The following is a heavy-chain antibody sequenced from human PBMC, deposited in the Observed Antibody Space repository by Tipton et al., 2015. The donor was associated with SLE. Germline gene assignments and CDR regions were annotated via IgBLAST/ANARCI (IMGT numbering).Heavy chain of an antibody. D-gene: IGHD2-15*01. J-gene: IGHJ3*02. V-gene: IGHV4-4*08. CDR3: ARDCSGGSCYFDAFDI. CDR1: GGSISNYY. Sequence: TLSLTCTVSGGSISNYYCSWVRQSPGKGLEWIGYIYTSGSTNSNPPPKSRVTISVDTSKNQFSLKLSSVTAADTAVYYCARDCSGGSCYFDAFDIWGQGTMVTVSS. CDR2: IYTSGST.